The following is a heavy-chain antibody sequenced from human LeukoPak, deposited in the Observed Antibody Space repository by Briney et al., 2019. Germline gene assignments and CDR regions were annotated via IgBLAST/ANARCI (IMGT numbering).Heavy chain of an antibody. CDR1: GYSISSGYF. J-gene: IGHJ5*02. CDR2: INHSGST. D-gene: IGHD5-12*01. CDR3: ARQRYSGYEGWFDP. Sequence: SETLSLTCTVSGYSISSGYFWGWIRQPPGKGLEWIGEINHSGSTNYNPSLKSRVTISVDTSKNQFSLKLSSVTAADTAVYYCARQRYSGYEGWFDPWGQGNLVTVSS. V-gene: IGHV4-38-2*02.